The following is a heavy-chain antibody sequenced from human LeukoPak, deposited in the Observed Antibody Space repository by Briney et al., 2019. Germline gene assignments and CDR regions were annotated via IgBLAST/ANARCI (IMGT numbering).Heavy chain of an antibody. CDR3: ARGYSYGPYWYFDL. D-gene: IGHD5-18*01. V-gene: IGHV4-59*10. J-gene: IGHJ2*01. CDR1: GGSFSGYY. Sequence: TSETLSLTCAVYGGSFSGYYWSWIRQPAGKGLEWIGRIYTSGSTNYNPSLKSRVTMSVDTSKNQFSLKLSSVTAADTAVYYCARGYSYGPYWYFDLWGRGTLVTVSS. CDR2: IYTSGST.